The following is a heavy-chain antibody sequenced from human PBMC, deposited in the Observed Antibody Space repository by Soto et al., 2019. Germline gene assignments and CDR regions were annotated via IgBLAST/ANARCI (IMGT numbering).Heavy chain of an antibody. CDR3: ARDQATLSQYYYDSSGYSNAFDI. D-gene: IGHD3-22*01. Sequence: SETLSLTCTVSGGSISSGGYYWSWIRQHPGKGLEWIGYIYYSGSTYYNPSLKSRVTISVDTSKNQFSLKLSSVTAADTAVYYCARDQATLSQYYYDSSGYSNAFDIWGQGTMVTVSS. V-gene: IGHV4-31*03. CDR2: IYYSGST. CDR1: GGSISSGGYY. J-gene: IGHJ3*02.